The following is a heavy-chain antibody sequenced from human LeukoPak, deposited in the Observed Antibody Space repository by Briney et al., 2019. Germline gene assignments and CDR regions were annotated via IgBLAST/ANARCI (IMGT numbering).Heavy chain of an antibody. J-gene: IGHJ5*02. CDR3: ARAELWFGELYNWFDP. CDR1: GDSVSSNSAA. Sequence: SQTLSLTCAISGDSVSSNSAAWNWIRQSPSRGLGWLGRTYYRSKWYNDYAVSVKSRITINPDTSKNQFSLQLNSVTPEDTAVYYCARAELWFGELYNWFDPWGQGTLVTVSS. V-gene: IGHV6-1*01. CDR2: TYYRSKWYN. D-gene: IGHD3-10*01.